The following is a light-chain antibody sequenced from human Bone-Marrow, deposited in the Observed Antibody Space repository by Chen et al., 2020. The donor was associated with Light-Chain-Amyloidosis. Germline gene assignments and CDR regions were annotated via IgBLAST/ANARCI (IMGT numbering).Light chain of an antibody. V-gene: IGKV2-28*01. CDR1: LSLLHSNGYNH. Sequence: DIVMTQSPLSLPVTPGEPASIPCRSSLSLLHSNGYNHLDWYLQRPGQSPQLLIYLGSTRASGVPDRFSGSGSGTDFTLKISRVEAEDVGVYYCMQALQTPYTFGQGTKLEIK. CDR2: LGS. J-gene: IGKJ2*01. CDR3: MQALQTPYT.